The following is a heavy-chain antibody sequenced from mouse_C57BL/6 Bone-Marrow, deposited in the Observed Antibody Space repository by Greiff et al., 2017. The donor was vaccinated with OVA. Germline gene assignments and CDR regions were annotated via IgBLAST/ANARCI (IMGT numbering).Heavy chain of an antibody. Sequence: EESGPGLVKPSQSLSLTCSVTGYSITSGYYWNWIRQFPGNKLEWMGYISYDGSNNYNPSLKNRISITRDTSKNQFFLKLNSVTTEDTATYYCARDEVYYGSSYDYFDYWGQGTTLTVSS. V-gene: IGHV3-6*01. J-gene: IGHJ2*01. CDR2: ISYDGSN. D-gene: IGHD1-1*01. CDR1: GYSITSGYY. CDR3: ARDEVYYGSSYDYFDY.